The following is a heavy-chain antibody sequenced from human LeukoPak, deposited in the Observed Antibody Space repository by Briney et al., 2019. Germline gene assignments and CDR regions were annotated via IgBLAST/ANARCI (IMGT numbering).Heavy chain of an antibody. CDR3: ASHYYDSSGYYGGHDY. CDR2: ISSSGSTI. Sequence: GGSLRLSCAASGFTFSSYEMNWVRQAPGKGLEWVSYISSSGSTIYYADSVKGRFTISRDNAKNSLYLQMNSLRAEDTAVYYCASHYYDSSGYYGGHDYWGQGTLVTVSS. J-gene: IGHJ4*02. V-gene: IGHV3-48*03. CDR1: GFTFSSYE. D-gene: IGHD3-22*01.